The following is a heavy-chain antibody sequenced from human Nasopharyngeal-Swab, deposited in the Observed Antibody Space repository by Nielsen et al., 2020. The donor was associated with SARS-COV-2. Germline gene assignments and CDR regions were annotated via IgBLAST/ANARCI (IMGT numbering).Heavy chain of an antibody. CDR1: GYTFYAYN. CDR2: INPNSGGT. J-gene: IGHJ4*02. CDR3: AREGADL. D-gene: IGHD3-16*01. V-gene: IGHV1-2*06. Sequence: ASVKVSCKPSGYTFYAYNMHWVRQAPGQGLEWMGRINPNSGGTNYAQRFQGRVTMTWDTSISTAYMEVTRLTSDDTAMYYCAREGADLWGQGTLVTVSS.